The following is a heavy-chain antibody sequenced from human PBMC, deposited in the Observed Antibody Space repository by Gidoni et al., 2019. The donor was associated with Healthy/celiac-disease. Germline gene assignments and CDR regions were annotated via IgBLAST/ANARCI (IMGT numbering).Heavy chain of an antibody. CDR2: ISYDGSNK. J-gene: IGHJ5*02. CDR1: GFTFSRYA. V-gene: IGHV3-30-3*01. Sequence: QVQLVESGGGVVQPGRSLRLSCAASGFTFSRYAMHWVRQAPGKGLEWVAVISYDGSNKYYADSVKGRFTISRDNSKNTLYLQMNSLRAEDTAVYYCARGQTFDPWGQGTLVTVSS. CDR3: ARGQTFDP.